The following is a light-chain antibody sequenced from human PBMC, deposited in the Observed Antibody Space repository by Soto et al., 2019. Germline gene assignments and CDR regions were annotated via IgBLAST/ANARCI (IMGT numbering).Light chain of an antibody. Sequence: QSALTQPASVSGSPGQSITISCTGTSSDVGSYNLVSWYQQHPGKAPKLMIYGVSKRPSGVSNRFSGSKSGNTASLTISGLQAEDEADYYCCSYAGSSTLYVFGTGTQLTVL. V-gene: IGLV2-23*02. CDR1: SSDVGSYNL. J-gene: IGLJ1*01. CDR2: GVS. CDR3: CSYAGSSTLYV.